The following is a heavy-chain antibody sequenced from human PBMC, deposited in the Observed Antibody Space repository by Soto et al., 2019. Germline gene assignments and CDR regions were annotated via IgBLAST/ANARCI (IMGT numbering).Heavy chain of an antibody. D-gene: IGHD6-13*01. CDR2: INTNSGGT. CDR3: ARVVAAAGLRYYYGMDV. CDR1: GYTFTGYY. V-gene: IGHV1-2*02. J-gene: IGHJ6*02. Sequence: ASVNVSCKSSGYTFTGYYIHWVRQAPGQGLEWMGWINTNSGGTNYAQKFQGRVTMTRDTSISTAYMELSRLRSDDTAVYYCARVVAAAGLRYYYGMDVWGQGTTVTVSS.